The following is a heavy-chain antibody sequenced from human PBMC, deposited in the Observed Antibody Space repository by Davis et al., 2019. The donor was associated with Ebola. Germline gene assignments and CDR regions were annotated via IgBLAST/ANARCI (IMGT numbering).Heavy chain of an antibody. CDR1: GFTFSSYA. CDR3: AKSYGVTSGYFDF. CDR2: IITGGST. V-gene: IGHV3-23*01. D-gene: IGHD3-16*01. J-gene: IGHJ4*02. Sequence: PGGSLRLSCAASGFTFSSYAMSWVRQAPGKGLEWVSAIITGGSTYYADSVKGRFTISRDSSKTTLYLQMNNLRAEDTALYYCAKSYGVTSGYFDFWGQGTLVTVSS.